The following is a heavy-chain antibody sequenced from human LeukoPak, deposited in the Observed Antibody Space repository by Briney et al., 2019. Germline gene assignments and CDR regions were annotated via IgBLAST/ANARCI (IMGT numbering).Heavy chain of an antibody. CDR1: GGSISSGSYY. D-gene: IGHD5-24*01. J-gene: IGHJ3*02. CDR3: ANFRDGYNSLFGAFDI. V-gene: IGHV4-61*02. CDR2: IYTSGST. Sequence: SETLSLTCTVSGGSISSGSYYWSWIRQPAGKGLEWIGRIYTSGSTNYNPSLKSRVTISVDTSKNQFSLKLSSVTAADTAVYYCANFRDGYNSLFGAFDIWGQGTMVTVSS.